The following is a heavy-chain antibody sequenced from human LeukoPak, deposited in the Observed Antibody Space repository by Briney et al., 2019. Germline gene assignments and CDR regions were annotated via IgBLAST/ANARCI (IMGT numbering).Heavy chain of an antibody. D-gene: IGHD6-13*01. J-gene: IGHJ4*02. Sequence: PSETLSLTCAVYGGSFSGYYWSWIRQPPGKGLEWIGEINHSGSTNYNPSLKSRVTISVDTSKNQFSLKLSSVTAADTAAYYCARFRAAAGTKPTYYFDYWGRGTLVTVSS. CDR1: GGSFSGYY. CDR2: INHSGST. CDR3: ARFRAAAGTKPTYYFDY. V-gene: IGHV4-34*01.